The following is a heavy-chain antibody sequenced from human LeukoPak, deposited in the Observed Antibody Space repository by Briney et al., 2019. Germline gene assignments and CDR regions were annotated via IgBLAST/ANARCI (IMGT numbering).Heavy chain of an antibody. CDR3: ARQTVMTMVRGSEFDP. D-gene: IGHD3-10*01. CDR1: GGTFSSYA. Sequence: SVKVSCKASGGTFSSYAISWVRQAPGQGLEWMGRIIPILGIANYAQKFQGRVTITADKSTSTAYMELSSLRSEDTAVYYCARQTVMTMVRGSEFDPWGQGTLVTVSS. V-gene: IGHV1-69*04. J-gene: IGHJ5*02. CDR2: IIPILGIA.